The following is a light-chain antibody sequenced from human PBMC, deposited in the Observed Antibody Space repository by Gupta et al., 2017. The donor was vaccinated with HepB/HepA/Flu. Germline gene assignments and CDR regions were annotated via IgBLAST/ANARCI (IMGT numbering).Light chain of an antibody. Sequence: EIVMTQSPATLSVSPGERATLSCRASQSISNNLAWYQQKPGQAPRLLMYGASTRATGIPARFSGSGSGTEFTLTISSLQSEDFAVYYCHQRNAWPLTFGGGTKVEIK. V-gene: IGKV3-15*01. CDR1: QSISNN. CDR3: HQRNAWPLT. J-gene: IGKJ4*01. CDR2: GAS.